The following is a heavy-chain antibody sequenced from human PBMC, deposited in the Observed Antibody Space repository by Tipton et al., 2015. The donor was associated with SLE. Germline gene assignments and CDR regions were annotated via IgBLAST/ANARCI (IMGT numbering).Heavy chain of an antibody. CDR1: KFTSSIHW. CDR2: LNQDGGET. V-gene: IGHV3-7*03. J-gene: IGHJ4*01. Sequence: SLRLSCGDSKFTSSIHWMHWVRQAPGKGLEWVASLNQDGGETYYVDSVKGRFTISRDNAKNSLYLQMNSLRVDDTAVYYCARELSSSFHNWGHGTLVTVSS. CDR3: ARELSSSFHN.